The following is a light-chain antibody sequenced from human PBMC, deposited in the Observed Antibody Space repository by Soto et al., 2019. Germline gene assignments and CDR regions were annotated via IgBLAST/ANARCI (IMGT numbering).Light chain of an antibody. CDR3: AVWDNPLTGWV. Sequence: QSVLTQPPSASGTPGQRVTISCSGSNSNIGSNAVNWYQQLPGTAPKLLIYSNNQRPSGVPDRFSGSKSGTSASLAISGLQSEDEVDYYCAVWDNPLTGWVFAGGPNLTVL. CDR2: SNN. V-gene: IGLV1-44*01. J-gene: IGLJ3*02. CDR1: NSNIGSNA.